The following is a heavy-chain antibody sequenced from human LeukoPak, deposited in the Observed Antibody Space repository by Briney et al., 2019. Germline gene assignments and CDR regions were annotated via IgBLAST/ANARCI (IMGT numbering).Heavy chain of an antibody. Sequence: GSLRLSCAASGFTFSDYYTSWIRQAPGKGLEWIGSIYYSGSTYYNPSLKSRVTISVDTSKNQFSLKLSSVTAADTAVYYCARQHRYCSGGSCYSGEFDYWGQGTLVTVSS. D-gene: IGHD2-15*01. CDR1: GFTFSDYY. J-gene: IGHJ4*02. V-gene: IGHV4-39*01. CDR2: IYYSGST. CDR3: ARQHRYCSGGSCYSGEFDY.